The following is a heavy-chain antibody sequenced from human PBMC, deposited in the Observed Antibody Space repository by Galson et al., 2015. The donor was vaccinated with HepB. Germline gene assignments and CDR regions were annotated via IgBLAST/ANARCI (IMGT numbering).Heavy chain of an antibody. CDR2: LIPIFGTA. D-gene: IGHD3-22*01. CDR3: ARDNAAYDSSGYYVPGYYYYGMDV. CDR1: GGTFSSYA. J-gene: IGHJ6*02. Sequence: SVKVSCKASGGTFSSYASSWVRQAPGQGLEWMGGLIPIFGTANYAQKFQGRVTITADESTSTAYMELSSLRSEDTAVYYCARDNAAYDSSGYYVPGYYYYGMDVWGQGTTVTVSS. V-gene: IGHV1-69*13.